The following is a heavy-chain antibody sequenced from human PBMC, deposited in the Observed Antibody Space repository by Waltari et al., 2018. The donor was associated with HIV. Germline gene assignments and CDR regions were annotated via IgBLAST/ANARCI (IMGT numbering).Heavy chain of an antibody. D-gene: IGHD3-10*01. V-gene: IGHV1-8*01. J-gene: IGHJ4*02. CDR2: MNPNSGKT. CDR3: ARGSAQSGSYQRY. CDR1: GYPFPSYD. Sequence: QVQLVQSGAEVKKPGASVKVSCKASGYPFPSYDINWVRQANGKGLGWMGWMNPNSGKTGYAQKFQGRVTMTRNTSISTAYMELSSLRSEDTAVYYCARGSAQSGSYQRYWGQGTLVTVSS.